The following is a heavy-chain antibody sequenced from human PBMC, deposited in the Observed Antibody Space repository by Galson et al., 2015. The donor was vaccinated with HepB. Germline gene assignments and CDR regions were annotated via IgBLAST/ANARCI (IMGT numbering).Heavy chain of an antibody. V-gene: IGHV3-30*18. Sequence: SLRLSCAASGFTLSSHGMHWVRQAPGKGLEWVAAISYDGRNKYYADSVKGRFTISRDNSKNTLYLQMNSLRAEDTAVYYCAKDYLRTTWDYFDYWGQGTLVTVSS. CDR2: ISYDGRNK. CDR3: AKDYLRTTWDYFDY. J-gene: IGHJ4*02. CDR1: GFTLSSHG. D-gene: IGHD1-1*01.